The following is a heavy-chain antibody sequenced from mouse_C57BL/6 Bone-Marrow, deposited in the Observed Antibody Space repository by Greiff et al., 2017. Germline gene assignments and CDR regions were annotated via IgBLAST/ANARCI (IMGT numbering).Heavy chain of an antibody. CDR3: ASSHAYYSNSYAMDY. Sequence: VQLQQSGPELVKPGASVKISCKASGYTFTDYYMNWVKQSHGKSLEWIGDINPNNGGTSYNQKFKGKATLTVDKSASTAYMDLRSLTSEDSAVYYCASSHAYYSNSYAMDYWGQGTSVTVSS. D-gene: IGHD2-5*01. V-gene: IGHV1-26*01. J-gene: IGHJ4*01. CDR1: GYTFTDYY. CDR2: INPNNGGT.